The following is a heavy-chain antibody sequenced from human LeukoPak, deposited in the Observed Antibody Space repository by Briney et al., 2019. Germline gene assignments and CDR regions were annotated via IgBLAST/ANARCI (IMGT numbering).Heavy chain of an antibody. CDR2: IYSGGST. D-gene: IGHD3-16*02. CDR3: ARGVRGLPYYFDY. Sequence: GASVKVSCKASGYTFTSYGISWVRQAPGKGLEWVSVIYSGGSTYYADSVKGRFTISRDNSKNTLYLQMNSLRAEDTAVYYCARGVRGLPYYFDYWGQGTLVTVSS. V-gene: IGHV3-66*01. CDR1: GYTFTSYG. J-gene: IGHJ4*02.